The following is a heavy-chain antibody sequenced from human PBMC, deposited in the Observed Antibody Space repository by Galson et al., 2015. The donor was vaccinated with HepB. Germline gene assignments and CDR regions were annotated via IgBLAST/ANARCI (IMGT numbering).Heavy chain of an antibody. D-gene: IGHD2-2*02. J-gene: IGHJ6*02. CDR2: IKSKTDGGTT. V-gene: IGHV3-15*01. CDR3: THSGGGLGYCSSTSCYNYYYYGMDV. Sequence: SLRLSCAASGFTFSNAWMSWVRQAPGKGLEWVGRIKSKTDGGTTDYAAPVKGRFTISRDDSKNTLYLQMNSLKTEDTAVYYCTHSGGGLGYCSSTSCYNYYYYGMDVWGQGTTVTVSS. CDR1: GFTFSNAW.